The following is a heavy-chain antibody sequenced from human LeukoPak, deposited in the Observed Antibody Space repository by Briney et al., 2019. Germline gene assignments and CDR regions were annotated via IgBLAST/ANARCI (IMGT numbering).Heavy chain of an antibody. CDR2: IRGSGDRT. J-gene: IGHJ6*03. CDR3: AEDSKIVGATFRSYHYMDV. CDR1: GFTFSSYA. D-gene: IGHD1-26*01. Sequence: PGGSLRLSCAASGFTFSSYAMSWVRQAPGKGLEWVSAIRGSGDRTHYADSVKGRFTISRDNSKNTLYLQMNSLRAEDTAVYYCAEDSKIVGATFRSYHYMDVWGKGTAVTVSS. V-gene: IGHV3-23*01.